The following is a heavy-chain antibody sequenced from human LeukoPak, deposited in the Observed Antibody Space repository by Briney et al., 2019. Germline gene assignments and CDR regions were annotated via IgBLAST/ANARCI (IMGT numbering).Heavy chain of an antibody. CDR3: VSYDSSGYYLDY. Sequence: PSETLSLTCAVYGGSFSGYYWSWIRQPPGKGLEWIGEINHSGSTNYNPSLKSRVTISVDTSKDQFSLKLSSVTAADMAVYYCVSYDSSGYYLDYWGQGTLVTVSS. CDR2: INHSGST. D-gene: IGHD3-22*01. V-gene: IGHV4-34*01. J-gene: IGHJ4*02. CDR1: GGSFSGYY.